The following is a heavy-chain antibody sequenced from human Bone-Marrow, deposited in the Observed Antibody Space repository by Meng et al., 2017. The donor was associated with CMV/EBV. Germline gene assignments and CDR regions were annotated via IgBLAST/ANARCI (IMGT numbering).Heavy chain of an antibody. J-gene: IGHJ4*02. Sequence: SETLSLTCTVSGGSISSSSYYWGWIRQPPGKGLEWIGSIYYSGSTYYNPSLKSRVTISVDTSKNQFSLKLSSVTAADTAVYYCARVGVWGYCSSTSCYPDDDWGQGPLVTCSS. V-gene: IGHV4-39*01. CDR3: ARVGVWGYCSSTSCYPDDD. CDR2: IYYSGST. D-gene: IGHD2-2*01. CDR1: GGSISSSSYY.